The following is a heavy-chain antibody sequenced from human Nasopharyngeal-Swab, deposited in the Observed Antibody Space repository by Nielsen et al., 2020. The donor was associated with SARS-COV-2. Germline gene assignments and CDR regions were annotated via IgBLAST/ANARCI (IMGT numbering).Heavy chain of an antibody. J-gene: IGHJ6*02. V-gene: IGHV1-8*01. D-gene: IGHD6-19*01. CDR3: ARGLYSSGFSYYYYGMDV. CDR2: MNPNSGNT. Sequence: ASVKVSCKASVYTFTSYDINWVRQATGQGLEWMGWMNPNSGNTGYAQKFQGRVTMTRNTSISTAYMELSSLRSEDTAVYYCARGLYSSGFSYYYYGMDVWGQGTTVTVSS. CDR1: VYTFTSYD.